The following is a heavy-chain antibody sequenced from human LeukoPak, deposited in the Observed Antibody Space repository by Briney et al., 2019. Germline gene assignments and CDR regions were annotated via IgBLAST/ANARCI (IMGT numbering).Heavy chain of an antibody. D-gene: IGHD6-19*01. CDR3: ARVNSSGWYHNEY. CDR2: IISSTTYT. Sequence: PGGSLRLSCAASGFSFSDYSMKSVRQAPGKGLEWVSSIISSTTYTYYADSVKGRFTISRDNSENSLFLQMNSLRPEDTAVYYCARVNSSGWYHNEYWGQGTLVTVSS. CDR1: GFSFSDYS. V-gene: IGHV3-21*01. J-gene: IGHJ4*02.